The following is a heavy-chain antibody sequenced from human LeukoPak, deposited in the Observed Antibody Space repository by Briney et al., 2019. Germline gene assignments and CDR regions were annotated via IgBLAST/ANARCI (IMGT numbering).Heavy chain of an antibody. V-gene: IGHV4-39*01. J-gene: IGHJ4*02. CDR3: ARGARSSWYNY. CDR1: DGSISTSDYY. D-gene: IGHD6-13*01. CDR2: IYYSGST. Sequence: KSSETLSLTCTVSDGSISTSDYYWGWIRQPPGTGLEWIGSIYYSGSTYYNPSLRGRVTIFVDSSKSQFSLKLTSVTAADTAVYYCARGARSSWYNYWGQGTLVTVSS.